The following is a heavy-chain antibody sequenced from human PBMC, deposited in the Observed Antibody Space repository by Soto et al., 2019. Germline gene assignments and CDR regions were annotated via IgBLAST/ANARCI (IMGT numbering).Heavy chain of an antibody. J-gene: IGHJ3*02. CDR2: IYPGDSET. CDR3: SRHRRAIVATTDPLEI. CDR1: GYDLDMYW. V-gene: IGHV5-51*01. D-gene: IGHD1-26*01. Sequence: PGEALNSSGPGSGYDLDMYWSAWVRQKTRRGLQWIGFIYPGDSETNYSPSFQGRVTISVDRSTTTAYLQWSGLKASDTATYYCSRHRRAIVATTDPLEICGQGT.